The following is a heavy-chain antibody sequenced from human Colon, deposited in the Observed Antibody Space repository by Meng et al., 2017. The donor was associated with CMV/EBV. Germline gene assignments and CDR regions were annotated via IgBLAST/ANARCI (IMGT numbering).Heavy chain of an antibody. CDR2: ISYDGRNK. CDR3: ARPWFGAEYYSVSMAV. J-gene: IGHJ6*02. V-gene: IGHV3-30*04. Sequence: GRSLRLSCPVSGFTSSSYAMHWVSQTPGTGLEWVAAISYDGRNKYHADSVNGRITSSRDNTKNTHYLQMDSLRVEDTAISYCARPWFGAEYYSVSMAVWGQGTTVTVSS. D-gene: IGHD3-10*01. CDR1: GFTSSSYA.